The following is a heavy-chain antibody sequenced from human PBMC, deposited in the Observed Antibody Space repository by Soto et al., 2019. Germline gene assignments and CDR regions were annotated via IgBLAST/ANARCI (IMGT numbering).Heavy chain of an antibody. Sequence: SETLSLTCTVSGGSISSGDYYWSWIRQPPGKGLEWIGYIYYSGSTYYNTSLKSRVTISVDTSKNQFSLKLSSVTAADTAVYYCATEKLGHCSGSSCGYGMDVWGQGTTVTVSS. CDR2: IYYSGST. V-gene: IGHV4-30-4*01. D-gene: IGHD2-15*01. CDR3: ATEKLGHCSGSSCGYGMDV. J-gene: IGHJ6*02. CDR1: GGSISSGDYY.